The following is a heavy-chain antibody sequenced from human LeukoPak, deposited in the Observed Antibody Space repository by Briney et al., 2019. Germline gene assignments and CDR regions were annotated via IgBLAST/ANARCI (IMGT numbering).Heavy chain of an antibody. V-gene: IGHV3-30*18. CDR1: GFTFSSYG. CDR3: AKDPRYDYVWGSYRLYYFDY. Sequence: GRPLRLSCAASGFTFSSYGMHWVRQAPGKGLEWVAVISYDGSNKYYADSVKGRFTISRDNSKNTLYLQMNSLRAEDTAVYYCAKDPRYDYVWGSYRLYYFDYWGQGTLVTVSS. D-gene: IGHD3-16*02. J-gene: IGHJ4*02. CDR2: ISYDGSNK.